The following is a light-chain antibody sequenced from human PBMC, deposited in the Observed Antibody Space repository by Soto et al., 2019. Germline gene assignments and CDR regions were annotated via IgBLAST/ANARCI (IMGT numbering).Light chain of an antibody. CDR3: QIYYRSCT. Sequence: DIQLTQSPSTLSASVGDRVTITCRASQSVTDWLAWYQQKPGKAPKLLIYDASSLQSGVPSRFSGSGSGTEFSLNIISLQPDDFAPYYCQIYYRSCTFGQGTKVEIK. CDR2: DAS. V-gene: IGKV1-5*01. CDR1: QSVTDW. J-gene: IGKJ2*02.